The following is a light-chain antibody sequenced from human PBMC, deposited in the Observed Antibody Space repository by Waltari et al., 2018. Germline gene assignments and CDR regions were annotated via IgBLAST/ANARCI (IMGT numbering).Light chain of an antibody. V-gene: IGKV2-29*02. CDR3: MQALQDPFT. CDR1: QSLLDSSGNTY. J-gene: IGKJ3*01. CDR2: RLS. Sequence: DIVMTQTPLSLPVTPGEPASLSCRSSQSLLDSSGNTYLYWFLQKPGQPPRLLIYRLSNRFSGVPDRFSGSGSGTDFTLKISRVEAEDVGVYYCMQALQDPFTFGPGTKLDIK.